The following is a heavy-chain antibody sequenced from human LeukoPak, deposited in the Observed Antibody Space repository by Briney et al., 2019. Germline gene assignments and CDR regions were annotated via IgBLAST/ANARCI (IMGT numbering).Heavy chain of an antibody. V-gene: IGHV4-39*07. CDR1: GASIGTSNNY. D-gene: IGHD6-19*01. Sequence: SETLSLTCTVSGASIGTSNNYWGWIRQPPGKGLEWIGEINHSGSTNYNPSLKSRVTISVDTSKNQFSLKLSSVTAADTAVYYCARISSSGWYPFDYWGQGPLVTVSS. CDR2: INHSGST. CDR3: ARISSSGWYPFDY. J-gene: IGHJ4*02.